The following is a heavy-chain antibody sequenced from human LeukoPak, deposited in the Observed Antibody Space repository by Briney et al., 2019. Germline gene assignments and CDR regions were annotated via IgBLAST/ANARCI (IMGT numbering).Heavy chain of an antibody. CDR2: INPNSGDT. J-gene: IGHJ4*02. V-gene: IGHV1-2*02. D-gene: IGHD3-16*01. Sequence: ASVKVSCKASGYTFTAYYLHWVRQAPGQGLEWMGWINPNSGDTNYAQKFQGRVTMTRDTSISTAYMELSSLSSEDTAVYYCAKDLGYDYVWGEGNFYDYWGQGTLVTVSS. CDR1: GYTFTAYY. CDR3: AKDLGYDYVWGEGNFYDY.